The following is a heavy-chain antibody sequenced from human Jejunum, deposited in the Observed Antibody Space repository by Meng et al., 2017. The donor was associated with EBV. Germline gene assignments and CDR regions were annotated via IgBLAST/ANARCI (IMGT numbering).Heavy chain of an antibody. J-gene: IGHJ4*02. V-gene: IGHV4-4*02. Sequence: QVQLQGSGPGLVKPSGTLSLTFAVSGDSISSSNWWSWVRQPPGKGLEWIGEIYHSGSTNYNPSLKSRVTISVDKSKNQFSLKLSSVTAADTAVYYCARYGSGYFPALWYWGQGTLVTVSS. CDR3: ARYGSGYFPALWY. D-gene: IGHD3-3*01. CDR1: GDSISSSNW. CDR2: IYHSGST.